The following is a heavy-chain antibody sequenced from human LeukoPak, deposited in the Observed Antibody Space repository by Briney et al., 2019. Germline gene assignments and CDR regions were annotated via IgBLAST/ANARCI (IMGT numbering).Heavy chain of an antibody. V-gene: IGHV3-33*01. CDR1: GFTFSTFG. Sequence: GGSLRLSCAASGFTFSTFGFHWVRQAPGKGLEWVAVIWYDGSNKYYADSVKGRFTISRDNSKNTVYLLMNSLRAEDTAVYYCARCAPASVTTDYWGQGTLVTVST. CDR3: ARCAPASVTTDY. CDR2: IWYDGSNK. D-gene: IGHD4-17*01. J-gene: IGHJ4*02.